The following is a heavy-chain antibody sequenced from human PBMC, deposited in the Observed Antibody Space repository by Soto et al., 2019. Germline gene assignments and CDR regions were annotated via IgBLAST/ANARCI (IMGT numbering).Heavy chain of an antibody. D-gene: IGHD3-22*01. CDR3: AREVVDSSGSSAFDI. Sequence: PSETLSLTCSVSGGSISSPSYYWGWIRQPPGKGLEWIGSIYYSGSTYYNPSLKSRVTISVDTSKNQFSLKLSSVTAADTAVYYCAREVVDSSGSSAFDIWGQGTMVTVSS. J-gene: IGHJ3*02. CDR2: IYYSGST. V-gene: IGHV4-39*07. CDR1: GGSISSPSYY.